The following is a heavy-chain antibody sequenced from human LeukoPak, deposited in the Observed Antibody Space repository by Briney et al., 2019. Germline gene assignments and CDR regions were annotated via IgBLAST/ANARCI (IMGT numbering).Heavy chain of an antibody. D-gene: IGHD6-19*01. Sequence: PSETLSLTCTVSGGSISSSSYYWGWIRQPPGKGLEWIGSNYYSGSTYYNPSLKSRVTISVDTSKNQFSLKLSSVTAADTAVYYCARAAGWYGDAFDIWGQGTMVTVSS. V-gene: IGHV4-39*07. J-gene: IGHJ3*02. CDR2: NYYSGST. CDR3: ARAAGWYGDAFDI. CDR1: GGSISSSSYY.